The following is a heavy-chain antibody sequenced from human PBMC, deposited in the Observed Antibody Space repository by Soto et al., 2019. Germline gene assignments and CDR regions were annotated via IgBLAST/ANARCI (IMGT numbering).Heavy chain of an antibody. CDR3: ARSGYSSGWYHWYFDF. J-gene: IGHJ2*01. CDR2: INAGNGNT. D-gene: IGHD6-19*01. CDR1: GYTFSNYG. Sequence: QVHLVQSGAEVKKPGASVKVSCKASGYTFSNYGIHWVRQAPGQSLEWMGWINAGNGNTKYSEKFQGRVTITRDTSASTAYMELSSLRSEDTAVYYCARSGYSSGWYHWYFDFWGRGTLVTVSS. V-gene: IGHV1-3*01.